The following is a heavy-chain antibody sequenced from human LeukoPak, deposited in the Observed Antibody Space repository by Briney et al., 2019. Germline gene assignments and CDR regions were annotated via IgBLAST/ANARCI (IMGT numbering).Heavy chain of an antibody. CDR2: IYYSGST. CDR1: GGSISSYY. V-gene: IGHV4-59*01. D-gene: IGHD5-18*01. Sequence: PSETLSLTCIVSGGSISSYYWSWIRQPPGKGLEWMGYIYYSGSTNYNPSLKSRVTISVDTSKNQFSLKLSSVTAADTAVYYCARGGGYSYGTVPFDYWGQGSLVTASS. CDR3: ARGGGYSYGTVPFDY. J-gene: IGHJ4*01.